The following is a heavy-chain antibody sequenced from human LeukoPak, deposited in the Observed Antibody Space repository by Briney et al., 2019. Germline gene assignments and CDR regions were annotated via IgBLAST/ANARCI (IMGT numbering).Heavy chain of an antibody. J-gene: IGHJ6*02. CDR2: IRNSGTDT. Sequence: GGSLILSCAASEFTFSTYAMSWVRQAPGKGLEWVSTIRNSGTDTYYLDSVQARLSISRDHSNNPLYLQMNSLPDDDTAVYYCAKSPHRATYGLGLHLWGQGTTVTVSS. V-gene: IGHV3-23*05. D-gene: IGHD1-26*01. CDR3: AKSPHRATYGLGLHL. CDR1: EFTFSTYA.